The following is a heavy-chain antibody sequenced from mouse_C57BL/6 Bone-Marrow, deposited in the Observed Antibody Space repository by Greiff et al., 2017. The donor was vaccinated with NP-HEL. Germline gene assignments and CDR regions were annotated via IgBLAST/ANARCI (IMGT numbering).Heavy chain of an antibody. CDR2: IDPSDSYT. J-gene: IGHJ3*01. D-gene: IGHD1-1*01. CDR1: GYTFTTYW. Sequence: QVQLQQPGAELVKPGASVKLSCKASGYTFTTYWMQWVKQRPGQGLEWIGEIDPSDSYTNYNQKFKGKATLTVDTSSSTANMQLSSLTSEDAAVYYCARKAYSGRGYAFAYWGQGTLVTVSA. CDR3: ARKAYSGRGYAFAY. V-gene: IGHV1-50*01.